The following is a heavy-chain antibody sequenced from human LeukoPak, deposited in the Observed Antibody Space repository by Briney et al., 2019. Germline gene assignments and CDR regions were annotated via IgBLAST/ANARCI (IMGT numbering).Heavy chain of an antibody. Sequence: SETLSLTCTVSGGSISSYYWSWIRQPPGKGLEWIGYIYYSGSTNYNPSLKSRVTISVDTSKNQFSLKLSSVTAADTAVYYCARSYGGNTQFDYWGQGTLVTVSS. CDR3: ARSYGGNTQFDY. CDR1: GGSISSYY. D-gene: IGHD4-17*01. V-gene: IGHV4-59*08. CDR2: IYYSGST. J-gene: IGHJ4*02.